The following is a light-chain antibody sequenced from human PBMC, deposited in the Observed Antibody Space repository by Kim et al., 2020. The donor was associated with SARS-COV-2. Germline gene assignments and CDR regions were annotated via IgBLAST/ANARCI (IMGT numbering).Light chain of an antibody. V-gene: IGLV3-1*01. J-gene: IGLJ1*01. CDR3: QAWDSSSYV. CDR1: KLGDKY. CDR2: QDS. Sequence: SVYPGQTDSITCSGDKLGDKYACWYQQKPGQSPVLVIYQDSKRPSGIPERFSGSNSGNTATLTISGTQAMDEADYYCQAWDSSSYVFGTGTKVTVL.